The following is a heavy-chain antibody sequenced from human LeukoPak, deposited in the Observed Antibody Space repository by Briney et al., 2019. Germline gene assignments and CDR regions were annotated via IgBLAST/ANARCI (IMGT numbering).Heavy chain of an antibody. V-gene: IGHV4-59*01. Sequence: SETLSLTCTASGGSISSYYWSWIRQPPGKGQEWIGYIYYSGSTNYNPSLKSRVTISVDTSKNQSSLKLSSVTAADTAVYYCARRGPYYGMDVWGQGTTVTVSS. CDR1: GGSISSYY. CDR3: ARRGPYYGMDV. J-gene: IGHJ6*02. CDR2: IYYSGST.